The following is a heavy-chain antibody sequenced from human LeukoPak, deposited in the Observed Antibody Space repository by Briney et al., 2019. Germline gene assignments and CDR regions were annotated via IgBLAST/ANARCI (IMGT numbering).Heavy chain of an antibody. CDR1: GFTFSNYA. CDR2: ISYDGSDK. CDR3: KEVDY. V-gene: IGHV3-30*04. Sequence: GGSLRLPCAASGFTFSNYAMHWVRQAPGKGLEWVAAISYDGSDKYYADSVKGRFTISRDNSKNTLYLQMNSLRVEDTAVYYCKEVDYWGQGTLVTVSS. J-gene: IGHJ4*02.